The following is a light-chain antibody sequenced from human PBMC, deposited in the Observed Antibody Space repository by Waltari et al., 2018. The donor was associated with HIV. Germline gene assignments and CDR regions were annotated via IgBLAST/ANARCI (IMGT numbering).Light chain of an antibody. CDR3: LQTFDTPLT. J-gene: IGKJ3*01. Sequence: DIQMTQSPSSLSAFLGDRVTFTCRASQNIYTFVNWFQMKPGKTPSLRIYRASSLARGVPSRFSGSGSGTEFSLSISSVQPDDFATYFCLQTFDTPLTFGPGTKLDV. V-gene: IGKV1-39*01. CDR1: QNIYTF. CDR2: RAS.